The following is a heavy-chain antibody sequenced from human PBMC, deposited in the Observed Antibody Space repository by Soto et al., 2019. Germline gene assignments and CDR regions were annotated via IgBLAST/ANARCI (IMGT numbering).Heavy chain of an antibody. J-gene: IGHJ4*02. Sequence: GGSLRLSCAASGFTFSDYYMSWIRQAPGKGLEWVSYISSSSSYTNYADSVKGRSTISRDNAKNSLYLQMNSLRAEDTAVYYCARVCLRCGAFDYWGQGTLVTVSS. D-gene: IGHD3-10*01. CDR3: ARVCLRCGAFDY. CDR2: ISSSSSYT. CDR1: GFTFSDYY. V-gene: IGHV3-11*06.